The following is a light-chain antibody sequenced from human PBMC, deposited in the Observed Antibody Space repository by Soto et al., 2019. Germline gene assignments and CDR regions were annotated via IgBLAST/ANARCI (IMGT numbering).Light chain of an antibody. J-gene: IGLJ2*01. Sequence: QSALTQPRSVSGSPGQSVTISCTGTSSDVGTYNSVSWYQQHPGKAPKLIIYDVNKRPSGVPDRFSGSMSGNTASLTISGLQADDEADYHCSSYSGNYTFDFGGGTKLAVL. V-gene: IGLV2-11*01. CDR1: SSDVGTYNS. CDR3: SSYSGNYTFD. CDR2: DVN.